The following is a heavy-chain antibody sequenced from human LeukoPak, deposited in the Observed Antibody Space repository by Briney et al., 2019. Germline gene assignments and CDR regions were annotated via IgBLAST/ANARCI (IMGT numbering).Heavy chain of an antibody. V-gene: IGHV3-23*01. J-gene: IGHJ4*02. CDR2: MSASGDFV. D-gene: IGHD2-8*02. CDR1: GFNTIDYA. Sequence: GGSLRLSCAVSGFNTIDYAMSWVRQAPGKGLEWVSSMSASGDFVYYADSVKGRFTISRDNSMNTQYLQMSDLRVEDTAVYYCTRGGVDYFDYWRQGTLVPVSS. CDR3: TRGGVDYFDY.